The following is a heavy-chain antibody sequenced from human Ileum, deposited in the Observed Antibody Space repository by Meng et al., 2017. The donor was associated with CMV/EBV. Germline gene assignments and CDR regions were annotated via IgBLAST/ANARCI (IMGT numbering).Heavy chain of an antibody. V-gene: IGHV3-74*01. CDR3: ARGGASDYYYYGLDV. CDR2: INRDGTST. D-gene: IGHD1-26*01. CDR1: GFTFNSYW. Sequence: GESLKISCAASGFTFNSYWMHWVRQAPGKGLVWVSRINRDGTSTTYADSVKGRFTFSRDNAKSTLYLQLNSLRAEDTAVYYCARGGASDYYYYGLDVCGQAIT. J-gene: IGHJ6*01.